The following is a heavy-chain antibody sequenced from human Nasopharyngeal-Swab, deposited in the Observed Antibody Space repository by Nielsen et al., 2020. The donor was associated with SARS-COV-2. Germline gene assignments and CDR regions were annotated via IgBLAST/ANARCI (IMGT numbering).Heavy chain of an antibody. V-gene: IGHV3-30*03. CDR3: ARAAEYSSSVTPESTIISTPDFDY. J-gene: IGHJ4*02. Sequence: GESLKISWAASGCTFSSYGMHWVSQAPGKGLEWVAVISYDGSNKYYADSVKGRFTISRDNSKNTLYLQMNSLRAEDTAVYYCARAAEYSSSVTPESTIISTPDFDYWGQGTLVTVSS. CDR2: ISYDGSNK. CDR1: GCTFSSYG. D-gene: IGHD6-6*01.